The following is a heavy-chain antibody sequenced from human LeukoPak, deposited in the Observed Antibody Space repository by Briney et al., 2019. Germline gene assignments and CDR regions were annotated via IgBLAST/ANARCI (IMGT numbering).Heavy chain of an antibody. CDR3: ARQIKGALDI. Sequence: SETLSLTCTVSGGSISTYYWTWIRQPPGKELEWIGYIYYSGSTNYNPSLKSRVTISLDTSKNQFSLKLSSVTAADTAVYYCARQIKGALDIWGQGTMASVSS. V-gene: IGHV4-59*08. CDR2: IYYSGST. CDR1: GGSISTYY. J-gene: IGHJ3*02.